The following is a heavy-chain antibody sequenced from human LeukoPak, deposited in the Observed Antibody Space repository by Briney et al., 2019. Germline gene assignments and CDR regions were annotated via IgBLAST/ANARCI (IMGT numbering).Heavy chain of an antibody. V-gene: IGHV1-2*02. CDR2: INPNSGGT. Sequence: ASVKVSCKASGYTFTGYYMHWVRQAPGQGLEWMGWINPNSGGTNYAQKFQGRVTMTRDTSISTAYMELSRLRSDDTAVYYCARDGSTVTPPLDYWGQGTLATVSS. J-gene: IGHJ4*02. CDR1: GYTFTGYY. CDR3: ARDGSTVTPPLDY. D-gene: IGHD4-17*01.